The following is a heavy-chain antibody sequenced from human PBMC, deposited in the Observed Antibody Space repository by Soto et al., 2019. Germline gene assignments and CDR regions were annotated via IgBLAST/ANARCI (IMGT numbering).Heavy chain of an antibody. V-gene: IGHV1-58*02. D-gene: IGHD6-13*01. J-gene: IGHJ4*02. CDR2: IVVGSGNT. CDR1: GFTFTSSA. Sequence: GASVKVSCKASGFTFTSSAMQWVRQARGQRLEWIGWIVVGSGNTNYAQKFQERVTITRDMSTSTAYMELSSLRSEDTAVYYCAAVEGWAAAGTLVFDYWGQGTLVTVSS. CDR3: AAVEGWAAAGTLVFDY.